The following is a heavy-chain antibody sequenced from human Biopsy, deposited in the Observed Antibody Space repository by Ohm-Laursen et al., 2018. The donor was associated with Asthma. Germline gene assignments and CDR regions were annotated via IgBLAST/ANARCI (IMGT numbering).Heavy chain of an antibody. J-gene: IGHJ3*01. V-gene: IGHV1-3*04. CDR2: VNTGNGDT. D-gene: IGHD3-9*01. Sequence: ASVKVSCKASGYNFISFAIHWVRQAPGQRLEWMGWVNTGNGDTKYSQKFQGRVTITRDTSASTAYMELRSLRSEDTATYYCARTYYDFLTGQVKDVFGAWGQGTMVTVSS. CDR3: ARTYYDFLTGQVKDVFGA. CDR1: GYNFISFA.